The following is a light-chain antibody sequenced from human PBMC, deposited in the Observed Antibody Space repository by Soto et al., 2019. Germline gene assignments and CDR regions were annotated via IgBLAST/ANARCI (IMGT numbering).Light chain of an antibody. Sequence: DIVMTQSPDSRAVPLRERATINCKSSRSVLYSSNNKNYLAWYQQTPGQPPRLLIYLASTLESGVPDRFSGSGSGTDFTLTISSLQAEDVAVYYCQQYYSTPPTFGQGTKVAIK. J-gene: IGKJ1*01. CDR2: LAS. CDR1: RSVLYSSNNKNY. CDR3: QQYYSTPPT. V-gene: IGKV4-1*01.